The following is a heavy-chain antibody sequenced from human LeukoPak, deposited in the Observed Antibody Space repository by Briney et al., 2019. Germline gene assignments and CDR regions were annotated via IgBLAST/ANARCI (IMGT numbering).Heavy chain of an antibody. Sequence: GRSLRLSCAASGFTFSSYAMHWVRQAPGKGPEWVAVISYDGSNKYYADSVKGRFTISRDNSKNTLYLQMNSLRAEDTAVYYCARENNDYGDLNNFDYWGQGTLVTVSS. CDR2: ISYDGSNK. V-gene: IGHV3-30-3*01. J-gene: IGHJ4*02. CDR3: ARENNDYGDLNNFDY. CDR1: GFTFSSYA. D-gene: IGHD4-17*01.